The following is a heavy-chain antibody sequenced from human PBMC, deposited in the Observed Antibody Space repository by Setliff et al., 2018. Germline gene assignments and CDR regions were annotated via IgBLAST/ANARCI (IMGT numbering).Heavy chain of an antibody. D-gene: IGHD3-3*01. Sequence: PSETLSLTCTVSGVSIRSFYWTWIRQSPKRGLEWLGYAFHTGKTDYNPFLMSRVIISIDMSRKQFSLKLSSVTAADTAMYFCARGGYNSRSGYSAYYYDYWGQGALVTVSS. CDR2: AFHTGKT. CDR3: ARGGYNSRSGYSAYYYDY. V-gene: IGHV4-59*03. CDR1: GVSIRSFY. J-gene: IGHJ4*02.